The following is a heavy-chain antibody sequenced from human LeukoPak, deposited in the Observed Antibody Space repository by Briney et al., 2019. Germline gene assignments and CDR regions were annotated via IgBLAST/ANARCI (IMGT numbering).Heavy chain of an antibody. J-gene: IGHJ3*02. CDR2: IIPIFGIA. Sequence: ASVKVSCKASGGTFSSYAISWVRQAPGQGLEWMGRIIPIFGIANYAQKFQGRVTITADKSTSTAYMELSSLRSEDTAVYYCARDSRDGYRRNDAFDICGQGTMVTVSS. V-gene: IGHV1-69*04. CDR1: GGTFSSYA. CDR3: ARDSRDGYRRNDAFDI. D-gene: IGHD5-24*01.